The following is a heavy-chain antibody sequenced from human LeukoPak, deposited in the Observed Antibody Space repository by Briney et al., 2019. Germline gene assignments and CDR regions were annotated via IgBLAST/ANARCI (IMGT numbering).Heavy chain of an antibody. J-gene: IGHJ4*02. CDR1: GGTFSTYA. CDR3: ARSDIVATIPGGFDY. D-gene: IGHD5-12*01. CDR2: IIPIFGTA. V-gene: IGHV1-69*13. Sequence: SVKVSCKASGGTFSTYAISWVRQAPGQGLEWMGEIIPIFGTANYAQKFQGRVTITADESTSTAYMELSSLRSEDMAVYYCARSDIVATIPGGFDYWGQGTLVTVSS.